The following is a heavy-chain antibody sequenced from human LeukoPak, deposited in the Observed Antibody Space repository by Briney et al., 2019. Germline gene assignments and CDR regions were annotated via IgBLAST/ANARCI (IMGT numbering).Heavy chain of an antibody. J-gene: IGHJ3*02. CDR1: GYTLTELS. D-gene: IGHD3-22*01. V-gene: IGHV1-24*01. CDR2: FDPEDGET. Sequence: ASVKVSCKVSGYTLTELSMHWVRQAPGKGLEWMGGFDPEDGETIYAQKFQGRVTMTEDTSTDTAYMELSSLRSEDTAVYYCATETPNYYDSSGYRHAFDIWGQGTMVTVSS. CDR3: ATETPNYYDSSGYRHAFDI.